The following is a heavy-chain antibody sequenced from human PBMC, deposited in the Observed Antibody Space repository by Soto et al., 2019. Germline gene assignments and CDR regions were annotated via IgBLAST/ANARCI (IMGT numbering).Heavy chain of an antibody. CDR2: ISGSGSNI. V-gene: IGHV3-11*04. CDR3: ARASARTVVVAAVEGDNRFDH. CDR1: GFTFSDYF. D-gene: IGHD2-2*01. J-gene: IGHJ5*02. Sequence: QVQLVESGGGLVKPGESLRLSCAASGFTFSDYFIAWFRQAPGKGLEWVSFISGSGSNIKYADSVKGRFTVSRDNAKNSRYMQMKSLRAEYTAVYYCARASARTVVVAAVEGDNRFDHWGQGTVVTVSS.